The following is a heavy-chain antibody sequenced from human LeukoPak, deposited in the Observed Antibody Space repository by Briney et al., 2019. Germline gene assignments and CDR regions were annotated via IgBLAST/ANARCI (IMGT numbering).Heavy chain of an antibody. V-gene: IGHV1-24*01. CDR1: GYTLTELS. CDR2: FDPEDGET. CDR3: ATHSYCSSTSCPDGYYYYGMDV. J-gene: IGHJ6*02. D-gene: IGHD2-2*01. Sequence: GASVKVSCKVSGYTLTELSMHWVRQAPGKGLEWMGGFDPEDGETIYAQKFQGRVTMTEDTSTDTAYMELSSLRSEDTAVYYCATHSYCSSTSCPDGYYYYGMDVWGQGTTVTVSS.